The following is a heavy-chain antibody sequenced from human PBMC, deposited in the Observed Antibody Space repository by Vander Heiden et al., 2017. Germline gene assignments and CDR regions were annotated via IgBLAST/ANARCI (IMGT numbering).Heavy chain of an antibody. CDR2: ISSSGSTI. D-gene: IGHD6-19*01. CDR3: ARPPAATAVAGPFDY. CDR1: GSPTRDSY. V-gene: IGHV3-11*01. J-gene: IGHJ4*02. Sequence: QVQLAQTGGRLVKFALSLRLLCASFGSPTRDSYISSTRQAPGKGLEWVSYISSSGSTIYYADSVKGRFTISRDNAKNSLYLQMNSLRAEDTAVYYCARPPAATAVAGPFDYWGQGTLVTVSS.